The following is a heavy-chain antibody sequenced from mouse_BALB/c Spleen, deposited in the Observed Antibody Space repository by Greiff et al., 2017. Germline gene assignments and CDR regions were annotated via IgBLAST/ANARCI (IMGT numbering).Heavy chain of an antibody. J-gene: IGHJ3*01. V-gene: IGHV1S81*02. D-gene: IGHD2-3*01. Sequence: QVHVKQSGAELVKPGASVKLSCKASGYTFTSYYMYWVKQRPGQGLEWIGEINPSNGGTNFNEKFKSKATLTVDKSSSTAYMQLSSLTSEDSAVYYCTRDGYYLAYWGQGTLVTVSA. CDR3: TRDGYYLAY. CDR2: INPSNGGT. CDR1: GYTFTSYY.